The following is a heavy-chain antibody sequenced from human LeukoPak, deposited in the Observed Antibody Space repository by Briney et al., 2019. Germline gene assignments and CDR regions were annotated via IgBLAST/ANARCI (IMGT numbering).Heavy chain of an antibody. CDR3: ATIYGGY. D-gene: IGHD3-16*01. CDR2: INSDGSTT. Sequence: PGGSLRLSCAASGFTFSSFEMNWVRQAPGKGLVWVSHINSDGSTTNYADSVKGRFTISRDNAKNILYLQMNSLRGEDTAVYYCATIYGGYWGQGTLVTVSS. CDR1: GFTFSSFE. J-gene: IGHJ4*02. V-gene: IGHV3-74*01.